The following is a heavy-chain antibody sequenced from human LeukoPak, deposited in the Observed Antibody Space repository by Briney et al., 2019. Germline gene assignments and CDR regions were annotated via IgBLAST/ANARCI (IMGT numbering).Heavy chain of an antibody. CDR3: ARLLVGAAEFHY. Sequence: SETLSLTCTVSGDSISSNSYNWGWIRQPPGKGLQWIGSIYYSGTTYCNPSLKSRVTISVDASKNQFSPKLSSVTAADTAVYYCARLLVGAAEFHYWGQGTLVTVSS. CDR1: GDSISSNSYN. CDR2: IYYSGTT. V-gene: IGHV4-39*01. J-gene: IGHJ4*02. D-gene: IGHD1-26*01.